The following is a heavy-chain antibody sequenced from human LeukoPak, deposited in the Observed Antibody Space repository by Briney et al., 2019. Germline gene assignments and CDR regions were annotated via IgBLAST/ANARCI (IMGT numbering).Heavy chain of an antibody. D-gene: IGHD3-9*01. CDR1: GFTFSSYW. J-gene: IGHJ4*02. Sequence: PGGSLRLSCAASGFTFSSYWMHWVRQAPGKGLVWVSRMNSDGSSTSYADSVKGRFTISRDNAKNTLYLQMNSLRAEDTAVYYCARTTFYDILTGAPSAFDYRGQGTLVTVSS. V-gene: IGHV3-74*01. CDR3: ARTTFYDILTGAPSAFDY. CDR2: MNSDGSST.